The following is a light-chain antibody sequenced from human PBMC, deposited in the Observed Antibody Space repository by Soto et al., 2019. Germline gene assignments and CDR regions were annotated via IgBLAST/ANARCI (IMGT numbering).Light chain of an antibody. CDR2: EVT. V-gene: IGLV2-14*01. CDR3: SSYTSSSTFV. CDR1: RSDIGRYNY. Sequence: QSALAQPASVSGSPGQSITISCTGTRSDIGRYNYVSWYQQHPGEAPKLLIYEVTYRPSGVSARFSGSKSGNTASLTISGLQAEDEADYYCSSYTSSSTFVFGTGTKLTVL. J-gene: IGLJ1*01.